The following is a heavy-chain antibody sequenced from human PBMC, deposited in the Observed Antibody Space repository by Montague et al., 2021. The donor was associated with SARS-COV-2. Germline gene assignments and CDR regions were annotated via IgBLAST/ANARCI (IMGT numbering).Heavy chain of an antibody. Sequence: SETRSLTCAVYGGSFSGYYWSWIRQHPGKGLEWIGEINHSGSTNYNPSLKSQVTISVDTSKNQYSLKLSSVTAADTAGYYCAVPMVRGFSRAFDIWGQGTMVTVSS. V-gene: IGHV4-34*01. CDR2: INHSGST. D-gene: IGHD3-10*01. CDR1: GGSFSGYY. J-gene: IGHJ3*02. CDR3: AVPMVRGFSRAFDI.